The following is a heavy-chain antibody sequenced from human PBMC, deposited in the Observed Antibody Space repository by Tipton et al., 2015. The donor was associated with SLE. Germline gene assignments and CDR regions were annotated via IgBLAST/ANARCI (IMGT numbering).Heavy chain of an antibody. V-gene: IGHV3-7*01. CDR3: SDLSGMAV. Sequence: GSLRLSCAASGFTFRKYWMSWVRQTPGKGVEWVANIKQDGSEKYYVDSLNGLFTLSRDNAKNSLYLQMNSLRAEDSAEYYWSDLSGMAVWGQGTTVTVSS. CDR2: IKQDGSEK. CDR1: GFTFRKYW. J-gene: IGHJ6*02. D-gene: IGHD3-16*02.